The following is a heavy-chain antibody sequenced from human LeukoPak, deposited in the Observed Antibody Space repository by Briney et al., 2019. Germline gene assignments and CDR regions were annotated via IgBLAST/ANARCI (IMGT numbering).Heavy chain of an antibody. Sequence: PGGSLRLSCAASGFTFSSYGMHWVRQAPGKGLEWVAFIRYDGGNKYYADSVKGRFTISRDNSKNTLYLQMNSLRAEDTAVYYRAKGSGYGSGAFTTYYFDYWGLGTLVTVSS. CDR3: AKGSGYGSGAFTTYYFDY. D-gene: IGHD3-10*01. CDR2: IRYDGGNK. V-gene: IGHV3-30*02. J-gene: IGHJ4*02. CDR1: GFTFSSYG.